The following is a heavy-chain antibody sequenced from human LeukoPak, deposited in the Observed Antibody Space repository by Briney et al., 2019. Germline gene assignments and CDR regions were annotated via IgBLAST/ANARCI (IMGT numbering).Heavy chain of an antibody. Sequence: PSETLSLTCGVSGGSVISTNWWTWVRQPPGKGLEWIGGVHLDGRTNYNPSLESRLTISVDLSENHVSLKLTSVTAADTAVYYCAREGGFYRPLDYSGQGTLVTASS. CDR3: AREGGFYRPLDY. CDR2: VHLDGRT. D-gene: IGHD3-3*01. J-gene: IGHJ4*02. CDR1: GGSVISTNW. V-gene: IGHV4-4*02.